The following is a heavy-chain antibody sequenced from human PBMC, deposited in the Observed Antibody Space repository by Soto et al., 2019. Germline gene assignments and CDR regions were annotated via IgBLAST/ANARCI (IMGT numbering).Heavy chain of an antibody. CDR3: AKMEYGLYYSDY. CDR2: ISGSDGST. Sequence: GGSLRLSCTASGFTFSNYAMSWVRQAPGKGLEWVSTISGSDGSTYYADTVKGRFTISRDNSKNTLFLQMNSLRAEDTAFYYCAKMEYGLYYSDYWGLGTLVTVSS. J-gene: IGHJ4*02. CDR1: GFTFSNYA. D-gene: IGHD3-3*01. V-gene: IGHV3-23*01.